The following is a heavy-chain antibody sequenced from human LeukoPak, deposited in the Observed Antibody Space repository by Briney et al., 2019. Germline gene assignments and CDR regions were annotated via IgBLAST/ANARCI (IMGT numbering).Heavy chain of an antibody. D-gene: IGHD2-21*02. CDR2: INRRGHT. J-gene: IGHJ4*02. Sequence: GGSLRLSCGVSGFTFDRFAIHWVRQTPGKGLEWVSLINRRGHTFYADSVKGRFTISRDNSRNSVFLQMNSLRPEDTALYHCAKEVDCPSDCLFFHSWGQGTLVTVSS. CDR1: GFTFDRFA. V-gene: IGHV3-43*01. CDR3: AKEVDCPSDCLFFHS.